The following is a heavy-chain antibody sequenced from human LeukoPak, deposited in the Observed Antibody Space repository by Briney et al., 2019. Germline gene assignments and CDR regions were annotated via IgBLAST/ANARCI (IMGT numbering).Heavy chain of an antibody. Sequence: SETLSLTCAVYGGSFGGYYWSWIRQPPGKGLEWIGEINHSGSTNYNPSLKSRVTISVDTSKNQFSLKLSSVTAADTAVYYCARGSQSGGSLAFDIWGQGTMVTVSS. V-gene: IGHV4-34*01. CDR2: INHSGST. J-gene: IGHJ3*02. CDR1: GGSFGGYY. D-gene: IGHD2-15*01. CDR3: ARGSQSGGSLAFDI.